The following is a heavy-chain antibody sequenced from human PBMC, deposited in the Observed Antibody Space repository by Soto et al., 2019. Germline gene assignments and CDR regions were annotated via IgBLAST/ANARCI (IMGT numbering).Heavy chain of an antibody. CDR2: INNDGSEK. CDR3: ARGSNQDY. Sequence: EVQLVESGGDLVQPGGSLRLSCVASGFTLSPYWMSWVRQAPGRGLKWVATINNDGSEKYYADSVKGRFTISRDNARESLYLQLTSLRAEDTAIYYCARGSNQDYWGQGTLVAVSS. V-gene: IGHV3-7*03. CDR1: GFTLSPYW. J-gene: IGHJ4*02. D-gene: IGHD2-8*01.